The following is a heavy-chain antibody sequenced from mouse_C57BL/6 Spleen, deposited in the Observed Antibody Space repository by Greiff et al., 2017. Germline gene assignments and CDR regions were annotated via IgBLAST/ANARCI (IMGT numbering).Heavy chain of an antibody. J-gene: IGHJ4*01. CDR1: GYSFTDYN. V-gene: IGHV1-39*01. CDR2: INPNYGTT. CDR3: AREGNPEDYYAMDY. D-gene: IGHD2-1*01. Sequence: EVKLQESGPELVKPGASVKISCKASGYSFTDYNMNWVKQSNGKSLEWIGVINPNYGTTSYNQKFKGKATLTVDQSSSTAYMQLNSLTSEDSAVYYCAREGNPEDYYAMDYWGQGTSVTVSS.